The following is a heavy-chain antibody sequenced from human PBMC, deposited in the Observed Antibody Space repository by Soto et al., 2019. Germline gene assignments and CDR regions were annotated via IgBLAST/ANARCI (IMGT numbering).Heavy chain of an antibody. V-gene: IGHV3-72*01. J-gene: IGHJ4*02. CDR1: GFTISDYY. D-gene: IGHD2-8*02. CDR3: ARWCRTDWSYYDS. Sequence: GGSLRLSCAAAGFTISDYYMDWVRQAPGMGLEWVARTRNKVNSYTTEYAASVKGRFTISRDGSENSVYLQMNSLKTEDTAVYYCARWCRTDWSYYDSWGQRTLVIVSS. CDR2: TRNKVNSYTT.